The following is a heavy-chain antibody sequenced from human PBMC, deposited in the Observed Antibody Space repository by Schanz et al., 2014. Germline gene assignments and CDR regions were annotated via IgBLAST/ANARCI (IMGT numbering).Heavy chain of an antibody. J-gene: IGHJ4*02. V-gene: IGHV3-30*03. D-gene: IGHD5-18*01. CDR2: ISYDGNNK. Sequence: QVQLVESGGGVVQPGRSLRLSCAASGFTFSGYGMHWVRQAPGKGLEWVALISYDGNNKFYTDSVKGRFTISRDNSRNTLYLEIDTLRPEDTAVYFCAREMDTAIGDYWGQGTLVTVSS. CDR1: GFTFSGYG. CDR3: AREMDTAIGDY.